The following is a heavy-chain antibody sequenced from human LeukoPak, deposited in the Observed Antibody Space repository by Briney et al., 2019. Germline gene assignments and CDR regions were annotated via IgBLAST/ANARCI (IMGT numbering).Heavy chain of an antibody. CDR1: GGSFSGYY. V-gene: IGHV4-34*01. CDR3: ARVYYDSSGYYGAFDI. J-gene: IGHJ3*02. CDR2: INHSGST. D-gene: IGHD3-22*01. Sequence: SETLSLTCAVYGGSFSGYYWSWIRQPPGKGLEWIGEINHSGSTNYNPSLKSRVTISVDTSKNQFSRKLSSVTAADTAVYYCARVYYDSSGYYGAFDIWGQGTMVTVSS.